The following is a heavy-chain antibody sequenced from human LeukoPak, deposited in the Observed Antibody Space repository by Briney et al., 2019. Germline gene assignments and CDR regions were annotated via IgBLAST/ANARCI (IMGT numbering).Heavy chain of an antibody. D-gene: IGHD5-24*01. V-gene: IGHV3-7*01. CDR3: ARDGFYKYYYYYGMDV. J-gene: IGHJ6*02. CDR1: GFTFSSYW. Sequence: GGSLRLSCAASGFTFSSYWMSWVRQAPGKGLEWVANIKQDGSEKYYVDSVKGRFTISRDNAKNSLYLQMNSLRAEDAAVYYCARDGFYKYYYYYGMDVWGQGTTVTVSS. CDR2: IKQDGSEK.